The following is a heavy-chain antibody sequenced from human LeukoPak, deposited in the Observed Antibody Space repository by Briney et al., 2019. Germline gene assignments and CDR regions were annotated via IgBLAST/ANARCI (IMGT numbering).Heavy chain of an antibody. CDR3: ARPIAVAGTRWFDP. J-gene: IGHJ5*02. CDR1: GGSFSGYY. D-gene: IGHD6-19*01. CDR2: INHSGST. Sequence: SETLSLTCAVYGGSFSGYYWSWIRQPPGKGLERIGEINHSGSTNYNPSLKSRVTISVDTSKNQFSLKLSSVTAADTAVYYCARPIAVAGTRWFDPWGQGTLVTVSS. V-gene: IGHV4-34*01.